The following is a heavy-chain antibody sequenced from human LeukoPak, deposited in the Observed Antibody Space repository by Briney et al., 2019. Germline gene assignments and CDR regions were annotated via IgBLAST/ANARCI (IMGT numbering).Heavy chain of an antibody. CDR3: ARGVEPLAANTLAY. CDR1: GFTVITSD. D-gene: IGHD1-14*01. Sequence: GGSLRLSCAACGFTVITSDMTWVRQAPGKGLEWVSVLYSDGNTKYADSVQGRFTISRDNSKNTLYLEMNSLSPDDTAVYYCARGVEPLAANTLAYWGQGTLDTVSS. CDR2: LYSDGNT. V-gene: IGHV3-53*01. J-gene: IGHJ4*02.